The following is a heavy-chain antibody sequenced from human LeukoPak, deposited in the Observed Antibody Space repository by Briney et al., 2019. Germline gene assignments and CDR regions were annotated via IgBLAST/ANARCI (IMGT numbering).Heavy chain of an antibody. CDR3: AKGGYSYGPTPFYFDY. D-gene: IGHD5-18*01. J-gene: IGHJ4*02. CDR1: GFTFSSYA. V-gene: IGHV3-23*01. CDR2: ISGSGGST. Sequence: GGSLRLSCAASGFTFSSYAMSWVRQAPGKGLEWVSAISGSGGSTYYADSVKGRFTISRDNSKNTLYLQMNRLRDEDTAVYYCAKGGYSYGPTPFYFDYWGQGTLVTVSS.